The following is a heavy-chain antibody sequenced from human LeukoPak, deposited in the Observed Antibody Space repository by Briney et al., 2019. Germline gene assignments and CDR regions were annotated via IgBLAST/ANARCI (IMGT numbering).Heavy chain of an antibody. CDR1: GGSISYSSYY. D-gene: IGHD3-9*01. V-gene: IGHV4-39*07. J-gene: IGHJ4*02. CDR2: IHYSGST. CDR3: ARDNNSKYFDWLFRAASLSLWDY. Sequence: KPSETLSLTCTVSGGSISYSSYYWGWIRQPPGKGLEWIGSIHYSGSTYYNPSLKSRVTISVDTSKNQFSLKLTSVTAADTAVYYCARDNNSKYFDWLFRAASLSLWDYWGQGTLVTVSS.